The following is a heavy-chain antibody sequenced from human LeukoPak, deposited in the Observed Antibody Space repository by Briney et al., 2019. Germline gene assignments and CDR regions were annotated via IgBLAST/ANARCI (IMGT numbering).Heavy chain of an antibody. D-gene: IGHD6-6*01. J-gene: IGHJ5*02. CDR2: IYYSGST. CDR1: GGSISNSSYY. CDR3: ARHLTYSSSSGWFDP. V-gene: IGHV4-39*01. Sequence: PSETLSLTCTVSGGSISNSSYYWGWIRQPPGKGLEWIGSIYYSGSTYYNPSLKSRVTISVDTSKNQFSLKLSSVTAADTAVYYCARHLTYSSSSGWFDPWGQGTLVTVSS.